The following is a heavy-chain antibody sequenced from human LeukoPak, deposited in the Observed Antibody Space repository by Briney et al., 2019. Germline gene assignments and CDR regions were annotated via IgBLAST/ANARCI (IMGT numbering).Heavy chain of an antibody. J-gene: IGHJ3*02. Sequence: ASVKVSCKASGYTFTGYYMHWVRQATGQGLEWMGWMNPNSGNTGYAQKFQGRVTITRNTSISTAYMELSSLRSEDTAVYYCARRGYCSSTSCYNMGAFDIWGQGTMVTVSS. CDR3: ARRGYCSSTSCYNMGAFDI. CDR2: MNPNSGNT. D-gene: IGHD2-2*02. V-gene: IGHV1-8*03. CDR1: GYTFTGYY.